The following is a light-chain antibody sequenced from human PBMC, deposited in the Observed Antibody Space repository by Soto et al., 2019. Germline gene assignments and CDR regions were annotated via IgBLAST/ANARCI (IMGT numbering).Light chain of an antibody. CDR2: ATS. V-gene: IGKV3-15*01. J-gene: IGKJ5*01. CDR3: QQYNNWLAIT. CDR1: QSVSTN. Sequence: EIVMTQSPATLSVSPGQRVTLSCRASQSVSTNLAWYQQRPGQVPRLLIYATSTRATGIPARFSGSGSGTEFTLTISSLQSEDLAVYYCQQYNNWLAITFGQGTRLEIK.